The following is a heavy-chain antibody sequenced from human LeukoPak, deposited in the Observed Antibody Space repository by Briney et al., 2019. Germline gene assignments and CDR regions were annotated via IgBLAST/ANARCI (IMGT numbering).Heavy chain of an antibody. Sequence: GGSLRLSCAASGFTFSDYYMSWIRQAPGKGLEWVSYISSSGSAIYYADSVKGRFTISRDNAKNSLYLQMNSLRAEDTAVYYCAVLAAAVHDAFDIWGQGTMVTVSS. CDR2: ISSSGSAI. V-gene: IGHV3-11*04. CDR3: AVLAAAVHDAFDI. CDR1: GFTFSDYY. J-gene: IGHJ3*02. D-gene: IGHD6-13*01.